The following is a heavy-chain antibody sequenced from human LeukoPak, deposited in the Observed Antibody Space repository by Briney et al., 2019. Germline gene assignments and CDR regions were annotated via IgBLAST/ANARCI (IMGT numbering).Heavy chain of an antibody. V-gene: IGHV4-38-2*02. CDR3: ARKWLRLRNFDY. CDR1: GYSISSGYY. D-gene: IGHD5-12*01. Sequence: SETLSLTCTVSGYSISSGYYWGWIRQPPGKGLEWIGSIYHSGSTYYNPSLKSRVTISVDTSKNQFSLKLSSVTAADTAVYYCARKWLRLRNFDYWGQGTLVTVSS. CDR2: IYHSGST. J-gene: IGHJ4*02.